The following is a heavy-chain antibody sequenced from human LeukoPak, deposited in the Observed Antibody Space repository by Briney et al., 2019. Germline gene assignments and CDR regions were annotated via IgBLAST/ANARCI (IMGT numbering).Heavy chain of an antibody. J-gene: IGHJ3*02. V-gene: IGHV4-39*01. CDR3: ARLNWGSRQGAFDI. CDR2: IYYSGST. D-gene: IGHD7-27*01. Sequence: SETLSLTCTASGGSISSSSYYWGWIRQPPGKGLEWIGSIYYSGSTYYNPSLKSRVTISVDTSKNQFSLKLSSVTAADTAVYYCARLNWGSRQGAFDIWGQGTMVTVSS. CDR1: GGSISSSSYY.